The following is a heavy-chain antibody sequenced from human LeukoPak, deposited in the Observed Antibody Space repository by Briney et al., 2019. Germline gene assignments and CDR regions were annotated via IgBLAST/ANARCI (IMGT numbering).Heavy chain of an antibody. CDR3: ARCPRKQGDWFDP. D-gene: IGHD1-14*01. V-gene: IGHV5-51*01. CDR1: GYSFTNYW. Sequence: GESLQISCKGSGYSFTNYWIGWVRQMPGKGLEWLGIIYPGDSDTRYSPSFQGQVTISADKSISTAYLQWSSLRASDTAMYYCARCPRKQGDWFDPWGQGTLVTVSS. CDR2: IYPGDSDT. J-gene: IGHJ5*02.